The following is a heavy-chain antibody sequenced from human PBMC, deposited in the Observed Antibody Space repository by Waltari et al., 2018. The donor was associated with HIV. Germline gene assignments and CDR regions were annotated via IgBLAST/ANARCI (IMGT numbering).Heavy chain of an antibody. CDR1: GGSISSSSYY. D-gene: IGHD1-26*01. Sequence: QLQLQESGPGLVKPSETLSLTCTVSGGSISSSSYYWGWIRPPPGKGLEWIGMIYYSGRTYHNPSLKRRVTISVDTSKNQFSLKLSSVTAADTAVYYCARRGVGARGDYFDYWGQGTLVTVSS. V-gene: IGHV4-39*01. J-gene: IGHJ4*02. CDR2: IYYSGRT. CDR3: ARRGVGARGDYFDY.